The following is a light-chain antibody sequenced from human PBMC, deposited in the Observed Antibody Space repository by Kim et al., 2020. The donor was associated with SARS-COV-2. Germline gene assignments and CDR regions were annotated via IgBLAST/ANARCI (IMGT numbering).Light chain of an antibody. CDR2: QAS. CDR3: QHYNSYPYT. Sequence: SASVGDRVTITCRASQTISTLVAWYQQKPGKAPKLLIYQASILESGVPSRFSGSGSGTEFSLTISSLQPDDFATYYCQHYNSYPYTFGQGTKLEI. V-gene: IGKV1-5*01. J-gene: IGKJ2*01. CDR1: QTISTL.